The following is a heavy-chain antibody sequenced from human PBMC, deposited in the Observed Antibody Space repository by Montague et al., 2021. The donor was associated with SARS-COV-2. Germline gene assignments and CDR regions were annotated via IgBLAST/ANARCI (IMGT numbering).Heavy chain of an antibody. CDR2: ISGSSSYT. J-gene: IGHJ4*02. CDR3: ARDQSCSNGVCYTRGFDY. Sequence: SLRLSCAASRFTFSDYYMSWIRQAPGKGLEWISYISGSSSYTNYADSVKGRFTISRDNAKSSLYLQMNSLRAEDTAVYYCARDQSCSNGVCYTRGFDYWGQGTLGTVSS. V-gene: IGHV3-11*05. CDR1: RFTFSDYY. D-gene: IGHD2-8*01.